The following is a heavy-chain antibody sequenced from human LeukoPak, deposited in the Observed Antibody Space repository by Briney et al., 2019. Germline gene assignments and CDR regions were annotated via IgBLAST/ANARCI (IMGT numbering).Heavy chain of an antibody. D-gene: IGHD1-1*01. J-gene: IGHJ4*02. Sequence: PGGSLRLSCAASGFTFSSYSMNWVRQAPGKGLEWVSSISSSSGYIFYADSVKGRFTISRDNAKNSLYLQMNSLSGEDTAVYHCARGTAGGLTGYDHWGQGTLVTVSS. CDR1: GFTFSSYS. V-gene: IGHV3-21*01. CDR3: ARGTAGGLTGYDH. CDR2: ISSSSGYI.